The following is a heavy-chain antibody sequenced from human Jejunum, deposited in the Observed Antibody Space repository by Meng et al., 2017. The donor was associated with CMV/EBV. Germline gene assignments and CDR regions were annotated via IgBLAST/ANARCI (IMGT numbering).Heavy chain of an antibody. Sequence: SSRNCSGWVRKPPGKGLGWVGERTPTESSNYNPSRESRITMSLDRSKNQFSLNLSSVTAADTAVYYCARGRSTWTTSYEGTFNYWGQGILVTVSS. CDR2: RTPTESS. CDR1: SSRNC. CDR3: ARGRSTWTTSYEGTFNY. V-gene: IGHV4-4*02. J-gene: IGHJ4*02. D-gene: IGHD2/OR15-2a*01.